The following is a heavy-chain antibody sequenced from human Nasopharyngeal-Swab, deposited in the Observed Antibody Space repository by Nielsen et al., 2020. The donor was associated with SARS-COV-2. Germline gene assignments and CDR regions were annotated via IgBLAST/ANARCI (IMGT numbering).Heavy chain of an antibody. CDR2: ISAYNGNT. V-gene: IGHV1-18*01. CDR1: GYTFTSYG. CDR3: AREGYCSSSSCSRFYYYYNGMDV. D-gene: IGHD2-2*01. J-gene: IGHJ6*02. Sequence: SVKVSCKASGYTFTSYGITWVRQAPGQGLEWMGWISAYNGNTNYGQKLQGRVTMTTDTSTSTAYMELRSLRSDDTAVYYCAREGYCSSSSCSRFYYYYNGMDVWGQGTTVTVSS.